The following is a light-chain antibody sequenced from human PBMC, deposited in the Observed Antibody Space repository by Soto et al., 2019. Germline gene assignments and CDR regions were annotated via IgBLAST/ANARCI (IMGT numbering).Light chain of an antibody. J-gene: IGKJ1*01. V-gene: IGKV3-15*01. CDR1: QSLGGN. CDR2: RAY. CDR3: QQYSNWPPWK. Sequence: EIVMTQSPATLAVSPGDTATLSCRASQSLGGNLAWYQQKPGQGPRLLIFRAYSRATGVPARFSASGSGTEFTLTISGLQSEDFAIYYCQQYSNWPPWKFGPGTNVKIK.